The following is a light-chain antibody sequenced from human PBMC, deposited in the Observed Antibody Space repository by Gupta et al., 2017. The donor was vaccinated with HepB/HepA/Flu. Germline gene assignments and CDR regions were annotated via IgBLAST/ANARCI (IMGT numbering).Light chain of an antibody. J-gene: IGLJ3*02. CDR1: SSDGGRHNY. CDR3: CSYAGSYTWV. Sequence: QSALTQPRSVSGSPGQSVTISCTGTSSDGGRHNYVSWYQQHPGKIPKLMIYNFSNRPSGVPDRFSGSKSGNTASLTISGLQAEDEADYYCCSYAGSYTWVFGGGTKLTV. CDR2: NFS. V-gene: IGLV2-11*01.